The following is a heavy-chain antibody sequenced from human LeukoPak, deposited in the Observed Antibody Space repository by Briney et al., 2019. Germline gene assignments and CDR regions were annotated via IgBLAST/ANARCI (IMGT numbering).Heavy chain of an antibody. D-gene: IGHD3-22*01. CDR3: ARDSFTYDPHFDY. Sequence: ASVKVSCKASGYRFTSYYMHWVRQAPGQGLEWMGIINPSGGSTSYAQKFQGRVTMTRDMSTSTVYMELSSLRSEDTAVYYCARDSFTYDPHFDYWGQGTLVTVSS. CDR1: GYRFTSYY. J-gene: IGHJ4*02. V-gene: IGHV1-46*01. CDR2: INPSGGST.